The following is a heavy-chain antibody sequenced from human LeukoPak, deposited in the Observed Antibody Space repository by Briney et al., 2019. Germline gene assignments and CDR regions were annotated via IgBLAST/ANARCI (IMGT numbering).Heavy chain of an antibody. CDR1: GYTVTSYG. V-gene: IGHV1-18*01. Sequence: ASVKVCCKASGYTVTSYGISWVRQAPGKGQEWMGWISAYNGNTNYAQKLQGRVTMTTDTSTSTAYMELRSLRSDDTAVYYCARLETVTLYNWFDPWGQGTLVTVSS. J-gene: IGHJ5*02. CDR2: ISAYNGNT. D-gene: IGHD3-3*01. CDR3: ARLETVTLYNWFDP.